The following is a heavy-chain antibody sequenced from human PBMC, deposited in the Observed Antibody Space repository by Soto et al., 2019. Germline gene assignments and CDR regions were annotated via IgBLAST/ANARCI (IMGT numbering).Heavy chain of an antibody. CDR3: VRCLITGSQYSGGRYYFAS. CDR1: GGSVSSGSYY. V-gene: IGHV4-61*01. D-gene: IGHD1-26*01. CDR2: IYYSGST. J-gene: IGHJ4*02. Sequence: SETLSLSCTVSGGSVSSGSYYWSWIRQPPGKGLEWIGYIYYSGSTNYNPSLKSRVTISVDTSKNQFSLKLSSVTAADTAVYYCVRCLITGSQYSGGRYYFASWGQGTQVTVSS.